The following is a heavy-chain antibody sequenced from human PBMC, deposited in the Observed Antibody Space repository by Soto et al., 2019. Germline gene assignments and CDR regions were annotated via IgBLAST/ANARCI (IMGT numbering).Heavy chain of an antibody. CDR2: INSDGSIT. CDR1: GFTFRRYW. J-gene: IGHJ4*02. V-gene: IGHV3-74*01. Sequence: EVQLVESGGGVVPPWRSLRLSCVASGFTFRRYWMHWVRQAPGKGLVWVSRINSDGSITSYADSVKGRFTISRDNAKKKLYLHMSSLRAEDTAVYYCAGAGQLAAYWGQGTLVTV. CDR3: AGAGQLAAY. D-gene: IGHD6-6*01.